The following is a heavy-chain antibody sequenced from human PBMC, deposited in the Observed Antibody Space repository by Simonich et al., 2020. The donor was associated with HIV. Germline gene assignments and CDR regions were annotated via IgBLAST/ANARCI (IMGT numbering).Heavy chain of an antibody. D-gene: IGHD1-26*01. V-gene: IGHV4-34*01. CDR3: ARLTASGLGEYFQH. Sequence: QVQLQQWGAGLLKPSETLSLTCAVYGGSFSVYSWSWIRQPPGKGLEWIGEINHSGSTNYNPSLKSRVTRSVDTSKNQFSLKLSSVTAADTAVYYCARLTASGLGEYFQHWGQGTLVTVSS. J-gene: IGHJ1*01. CDR1: GGSFSVYS. CDR2: INHSGST.